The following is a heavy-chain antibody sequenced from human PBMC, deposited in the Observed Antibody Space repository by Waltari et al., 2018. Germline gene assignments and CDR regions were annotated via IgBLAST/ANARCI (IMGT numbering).Heavy chain of an antibody. Sequence: EVQLVESVGGLVPPGGYRRVSCAASGFTFSTAWMYWVRQAPGKGMVWVSRINSDGSGKSYADSAKGRFTISRDNAKNTLFLQMNSLRVEDTAVYYCASGNSHAFDLWGQGTMVTVSS. V-gene: IGHV3-74*01. D-gene: IGHD1-7*01. CDR2: INSDGSGK. CDR3: ASGNSHAFDL. CDR1: GFTFSTAW. J-gene: IGHJ3*01.